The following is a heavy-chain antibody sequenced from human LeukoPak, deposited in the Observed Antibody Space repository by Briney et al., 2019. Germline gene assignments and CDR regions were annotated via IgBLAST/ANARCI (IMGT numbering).Heavy chain of an antibody. Sequence: SGGSLRLSCAASGFTFSSYAMSWVRQAPVKGLEWVAVISYDGSSRYYADSVKGRFAISRDNSKNTVYLQLNSLRAEDTAVYFCAKDLLMAAALDAFEIWGQGTMVTVSS. CDR1: GFTFSSYA. CDR3: AKDLLMAAALDAFEI. CDR2: ISYDGSSR. J-gene: IGHJ3*02. V-gene: IGHV3-30*18. D-gene: IGHD6-13*01.